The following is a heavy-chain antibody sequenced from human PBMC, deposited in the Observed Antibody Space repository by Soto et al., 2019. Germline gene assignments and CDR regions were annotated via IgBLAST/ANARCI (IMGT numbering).Heavy chain of an antibody. CDR3: ARDMYFITAAGGGIDD. V-gene: IGHV3-9*01. Sequence: EVQLVESGGGLVQPGRSLRLSCAASGVTFDDNAMHWVRQSPGKGLEWVSGISWNSGTIAYADSVKGRFTISRDNAKNSLYLQMNSLKAEDTALYYCARDMYFITAAGGGIDDWGQGTLVTVSS. CDR1: GVTFDDNA. J-gene: IGHJ4*02. CDR2: ISWNSGTI. D-gene: IGHD6-25*01.